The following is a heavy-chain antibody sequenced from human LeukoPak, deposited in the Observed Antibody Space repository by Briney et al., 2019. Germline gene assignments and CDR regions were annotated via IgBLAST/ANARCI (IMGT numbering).Heavy chain of an antibody. J-gene: IGHJ4*02. V-gene: IGHV4-39*01. CDR2: IYYSGST. Sequence: SETLSLTCTVSGGSISSSSYYWGWIRQPPGKGLEWIGSIYYSGSTYYNPSLKSRVSISVDTSKNQFSLKLSSVTAADTAVYYCARQSSSGWYRRGYYFDYWGQGTLVTVSS. CDR3: ARQSSSGWYRRGYYFDY. CDR1: GGSISSSSYY. D-gene: IGHD6-19*01.